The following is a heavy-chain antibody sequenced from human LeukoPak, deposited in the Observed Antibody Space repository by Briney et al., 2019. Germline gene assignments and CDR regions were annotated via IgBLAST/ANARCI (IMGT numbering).Heavy chain of an antibody. CDR1: GFTFSSYW. CDR2: IKQDGSEK. V-gene: IGHV3-7*01. D-gene: IGHD3-22*01. J-gene: IGHJ4*02. CDR3: ARDSGHYYDSSGYYGNFDY. Sequence: GGSLRLSCAASGFTFSSYWMSWVRQAPGKGLEWVANIKQDGSEKYYVDSVKGRFTISRDNAKNSPYLQMNSLRAEDTAVYYCARDSGHYYDSSGYYGNFDYWGQGTLVTVSS.